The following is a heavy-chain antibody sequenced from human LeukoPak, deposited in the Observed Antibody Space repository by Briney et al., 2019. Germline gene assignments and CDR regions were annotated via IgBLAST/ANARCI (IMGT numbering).Heavy chain of an antibody. J-gene: IGHJ6*03. V-gene: IGHV4-39*07. CDR1: GGSISTSSYY. CDR2: IYHSGGT. D-gene: IGHD4-23*01. Sequence: TSETLSLTCTVSGGSISTSSYYWAWIRQPPGKGLEWIGSIYHSGGTYNNPSLKSRLTMSVDTSKNQFSLKLTSVTAADTAVYYCARGGGNGGGWVGHYYYMDVWGKGTTVTVSS. CDR3: ARGGGNGGGWVGHYYYMDV.